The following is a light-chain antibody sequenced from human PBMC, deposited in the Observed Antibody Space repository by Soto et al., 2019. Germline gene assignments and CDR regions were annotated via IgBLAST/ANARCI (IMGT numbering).Light chain of an antibody. J-gene: IGKJ2*01. Sequence: VLTQSPGTLSLSPGARAVLSCRASQSISRGNLAWYQQKTGQAPRLLIYGGSRRATGVADRFSGSGSGTDFTLTILGLEPEDCAVYYCLDYGSPPYTFGQGTKL. CDR3: LDYGSPPYT. V-gene: IGKV3-20*01. CDR1: QSISRGN. CDR2: GGS.